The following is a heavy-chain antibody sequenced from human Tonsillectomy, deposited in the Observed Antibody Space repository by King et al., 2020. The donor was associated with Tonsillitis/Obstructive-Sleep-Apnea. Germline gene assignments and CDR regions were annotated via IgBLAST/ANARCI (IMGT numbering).Heavy chain of an antibody. CDR2: IYYSGST. V-gene: IGHV4-39*01. Sequence: QLQESGPGLVKPSENLSLTCTVPGGSISSSSYYWGWIRQPPGKGLEWIGSIYYSGSTYYNPSLKSRVTISVDPSKNQFSLKLSSVTAADTAVYYCERLKDGWVGMATDYFDYWGQGTLVTVSS. D-gene: IGHD5-24*01. J-gene: IGHJ4*02. CDR3: ERLKDGWVGMATDYFDY. CDR1: GGSISSSSYY.